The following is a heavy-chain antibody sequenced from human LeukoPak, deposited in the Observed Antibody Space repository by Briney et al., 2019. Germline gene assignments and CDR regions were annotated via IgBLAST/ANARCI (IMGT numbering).Heavy chain of an antibody. CDR3: ARDFYSSSWSNWFDP. D-gene: IGHD6-13*01. Sequence: SETLSLTCTASGGSISSYYWSWIRQPPGKGLEWIGYIYYGGSTNYNPSLKSRVTISVDTSKNQFSLKLSSVTAADTAVYYCARDFYSSSWSNWFDPWGQGTLVTVSS. V-gene: IGHV4-59*12. CDR1: GGSISSYY. CDR2: IYYGGST. J-gene: IGHJ5*02.